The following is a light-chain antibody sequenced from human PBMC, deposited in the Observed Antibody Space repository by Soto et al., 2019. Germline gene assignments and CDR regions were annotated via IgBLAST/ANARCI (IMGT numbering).Light chain of an antibody. CDR2: AAS. CDR1: QDIRND. J-gene: IGKJ4*01. Sequence: IQMTQSPSSLSASVGDRVTITCRASQDIRNDVGWYQQKAGKAPNRLIFAASSLHSGVPSRFSGSRSGTDFTLTIASLQPEDFATYYCLQHNNYPFTFGGGTKVDIK. CDR3: LQHNNYPFT. V-gene: IGKV1-17*01.